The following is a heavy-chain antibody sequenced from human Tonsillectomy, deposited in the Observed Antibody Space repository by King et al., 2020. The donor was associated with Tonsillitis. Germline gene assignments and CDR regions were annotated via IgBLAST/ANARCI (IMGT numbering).Heavy chain of an antibody. CDR1: GCTFSMYA. CDR3: AREGTSSAFDY. D-gene: IGHD2/OR15-2a*01. Sequence: QLVQSGAEVKKPGSSVKVSCKASGCTFSMYAISWVRQATGQGLELMGMILAILCIAKYAQKVQDKVTITADKSTNTAYLELSSLRSEDTAVYYCAREGTSSAFDYWGQGTLVTVSS. V-gene: IGHV1-69*09. CDR2: ILAILCIA. J-gene: IGHJ4*02.